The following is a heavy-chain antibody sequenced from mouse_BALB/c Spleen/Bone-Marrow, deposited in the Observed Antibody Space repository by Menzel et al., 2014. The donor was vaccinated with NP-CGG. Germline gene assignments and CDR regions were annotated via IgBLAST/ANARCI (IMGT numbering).Heavy chain of an antibody. J-gene: IGHJ3*01. Sequence: EVQLQQSGAELVKPGASVKLSCTASGFNIKDTYMHWVKQRPEQGLEWIGRIDPANGNTKYDPKFQGKATITADTSPNTAYLQLSSLTSEDTAVYYCARNGNYGAWFAYWGQGTLVTVSA. V-gene: IGHV14-3*02. CDR1: GFNIKDTY. D-gene: IGHD2-1*01. CDR3: ARNGNYGAWFAY. CDR2: IDPANGNT.